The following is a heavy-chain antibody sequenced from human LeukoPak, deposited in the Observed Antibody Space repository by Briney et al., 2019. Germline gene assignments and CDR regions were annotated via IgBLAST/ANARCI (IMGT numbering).Heavy chain of an antibody. CDR3: ARWKIVVVVAATYNWFDP. V-gene: IGHV3-30*04. J-gene: IGHJ5*02. CDR1: GFTFSSYA. CDR2: ISYDGSNK. Sequence: GGSLRLSCAASGFTFSSYAMHWVRQAPGKGLGWVAVISYDGSNKYYADSVKGRFTISRDNSKNTLYLQMNSLRAEDTAVYYCARWKIVVVVAATYNWFDPWGQGTLVTVSS. D-gene: IGHD2-15*01.